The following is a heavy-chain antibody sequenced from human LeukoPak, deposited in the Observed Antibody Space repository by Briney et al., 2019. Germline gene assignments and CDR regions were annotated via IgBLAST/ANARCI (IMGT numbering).Heavy chain of an antibody. Sequence: GGSLRLSCVGSGFTLSSHKMNWVRQAPGKGLEWVPYISDTSTTIYYADSVKGRFTISRDNAKNSLYLQMNSLRDEDTALYYCATSIIRGQGTQVTVSS. CDR3: ATSII. D-gene: IGHD2/OR15-2a*01. V-gene: IGHV3-48*02. CDR2: ISDTSTTI. J-gene: IGHJ4*02. CDR1: GFTLSSHK.